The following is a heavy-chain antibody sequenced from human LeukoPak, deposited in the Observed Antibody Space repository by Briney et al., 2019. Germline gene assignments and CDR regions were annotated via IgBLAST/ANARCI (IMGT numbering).Heavy chain of an antibody. V-gene: IGHV3-30*02. CDR2: IRYDGSNK. Sequence: GGSLRLSCAASGFTFSSYGMHWVRQAPGKGLEWVAFIRYDGSNKYYADSVKGRFTISRDNSKNTLYLQMNSPRAEDTAVYYCAKDPPRGAVAASLDYWGQGTLVTVSS. CDR1: GFTFSSYG. J-gene: IGHJ4*02. D-gene: IGHD6-19*01. CDR3: AKDPPRGAVAASLDY.